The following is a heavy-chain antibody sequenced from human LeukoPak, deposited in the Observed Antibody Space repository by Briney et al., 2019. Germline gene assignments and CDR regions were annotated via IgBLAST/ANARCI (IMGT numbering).Heavy chain of an antibody. CDR2: IIPIFGTA. Sequence: ASVKVSCKASGGTFSSYAISWVRQAPGQGLEWMGGIIPIFGTANYAQKFQGRVTITADKSTSTAYMELSSLRSEDTAVYYCARGDWGYQGYFDYWGQGTLVTVSS. CDR1: GGTFSSYA. D-gene: IGHD7-27*01. V-gene: IGHV1-69*06. J-gene: IGHJ4*02. CDR3: ARGDWGYQGYFDY.